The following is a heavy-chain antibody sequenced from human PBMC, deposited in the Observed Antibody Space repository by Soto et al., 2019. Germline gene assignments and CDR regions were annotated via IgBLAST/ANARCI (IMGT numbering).Heavy chain of an antibody. CDR2: INHSGST. CDR1: GGSFSGYY. D-gene: IGHD6-19*01. Sequence: SETLSLTCAVYGGSFSGYYWSWIRQPPGKGLEWIGEINHSGSTNYNPSLKSRVTISVDTSKNQFSLKLSSLTAADTAVYYCARVHSGWSSGHGLDVWGQGTTVTVS. CDR3: ARVHSGWSSGHGLDV. J-gene: IGHJ6*02. V-gene: IGHV4-34*01.